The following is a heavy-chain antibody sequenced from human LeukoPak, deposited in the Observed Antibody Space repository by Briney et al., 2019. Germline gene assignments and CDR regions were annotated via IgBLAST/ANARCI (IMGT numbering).Heavy chain of an antibody. CDR1: GFTFRHYA. CDR3: VRARAGGLDY. V-gene: IGHV3-30*04. Sequence: GGSLRLSCAASGFTFRHYAVHWVRQAPGRGLEWVAVLSFDGAHKYYAESVKGRFTISKDNSNNTLFPQMDSLRLGDTALYYCVRARAGGLDYWGQGTLVTVSS. D-gene: IGHD3-16*01. CDR2: LSFDGAHK. J-gene: IGHJ4*02.